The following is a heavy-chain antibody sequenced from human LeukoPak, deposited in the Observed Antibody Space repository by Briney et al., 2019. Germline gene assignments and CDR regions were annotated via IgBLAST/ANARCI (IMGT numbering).Heavy chain of an antibody. V-gene: IGHV4-34*01. D-gene: IGHD3-22*01. CDR3: AGGRYYYDVRGRIFDP. J-gene: IGHJ5*02. Sequence: SETLSLTCAVYGGSFSGYYWSWIRQLPGEGLEWIGEINHSGSTNYNPSLKSRVTISVDTSKNQFSLKLSSVTAADTAVYYCAGGRYYYDVRGRIFDPWGQGTLVTVSS. CDR1: GGSFSGYY. CDR2: INHSGST.